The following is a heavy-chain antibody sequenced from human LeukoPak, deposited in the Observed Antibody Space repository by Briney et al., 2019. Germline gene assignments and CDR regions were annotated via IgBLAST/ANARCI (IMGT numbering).Heavy chain of an antibody. V-gene: IGHV4-59*01. CDR2: IYYSGST. J-gene: IGHJ4*02. CDR3: ARKRGYCSGGSCYYFDY. D-gene: IGHD2-15*01. CDR1: GGSISSYY. Sequence: SETLSLTCTVSGGSISSYYWSWIRQPPGKGLEWIGYIYYSGSTNYNPSLKSRVTISVVTSKNQFSLKLSSVTAADTAVYYCARKRGYCSGGSCYYFDYWGQGTLVTVSS.